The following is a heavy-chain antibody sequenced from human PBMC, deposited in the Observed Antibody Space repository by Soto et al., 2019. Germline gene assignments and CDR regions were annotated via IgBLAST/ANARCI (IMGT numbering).Heavy chain of an antibody. CDR3: ASPYYDFWSGYFGLDPLIADF. CDR1: GFTFSHYA. Sequence: GGSLRLSCAASGFTFSHYAMHWVRQAPGKGLEWVAMISYDGRNKHYGDSVKGRFTISRDNSKNTLYLQMNSLRGEDTAVYYCASPYYDFWSGYFGLDPLIADFWGQGTLVTVSS. CDR2: ISYDGRNK. V-gene: IGHV3-30*04. D-gene: IGHD3-3*01. J-gene: IGHJ4*02.